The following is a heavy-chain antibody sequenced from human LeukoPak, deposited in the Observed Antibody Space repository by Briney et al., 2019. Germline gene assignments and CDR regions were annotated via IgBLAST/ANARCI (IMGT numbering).Heavy chain of an antibody. CDR1: GFRFSSYE. V-gene: IGHV3-48*03. CDR2: ISSSGDTI. Sequence: GGSLRLSCVASGFRFSSYEMNWVRQAPGKGLERVAYISSSGDTIYHADSLEGRFTISRDNAGNSLYLQMNSLRAEDTAVYYCSRAYASGRYYGYWGQGTLVSVSS. D-gene: IGHD3-10*01. J-gene: IGHJ4*02. CDR3: SRAYASGRYYGY.